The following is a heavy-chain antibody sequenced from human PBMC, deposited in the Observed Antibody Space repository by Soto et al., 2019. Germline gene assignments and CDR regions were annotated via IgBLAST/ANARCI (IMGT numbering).Heavy chain of an antibody. CDR2: IYYSGSI. CDR3: AREGLLDNWFAP. J-gene: IGHJ5*02. Sequence: SETLSLTCTVSGGSISTYHWSWIRQPPGKGLEWIGYIYYSGSINVNPSLKSRVTMSVDTSKSQFSLKLRSVTAADTAVYYCAREGLLDNWFAPWGQGTLVTVSS. CDR1: GGSISTYH. V-gene: IGHV4-59*01. D-gene: IGHD1-26*01.